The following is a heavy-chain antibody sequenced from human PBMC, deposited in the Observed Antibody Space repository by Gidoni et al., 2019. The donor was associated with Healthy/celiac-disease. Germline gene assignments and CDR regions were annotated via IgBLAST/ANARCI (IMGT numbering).Heavy chain of an antibody. Sequence: EVQLVESGGGLVKPGGSLRLSCAASGFTFSSYSMNWVRKAPGKGLEWVSSISSSSSYIYYADSVKGRFTISRDNAKNSLYLQMNSLRAEDTAVYYCASIRGQNDRPQWGIVVVPAAIDYFDYWGQGTLVTVSS. V-gene: IGHV3-21*01. CDR3: ASIRGQNDRPQWGIVVVPAAIDYFDY. CDR2: ISSSSSYI. CDR1: GFTFSSYS. J-gene: IGHJ4*02. D-gene: IGHD2-2*02.